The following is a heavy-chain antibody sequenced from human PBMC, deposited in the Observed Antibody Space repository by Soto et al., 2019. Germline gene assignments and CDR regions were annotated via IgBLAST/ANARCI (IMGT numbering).Heavy chain of an antibody. CDR1: GGTFSSYA. Sequence: QVQLVQSGAEVKKPGSSVKVSFKASGGTFSSYAISWVRQAPGQGLEWMGGIIPIFGTANYAQTFQGRVTITADESTSTAYMELSSLRSEDTAVYYCARALRRHHPGGQNWYNWFDPWGQGTLVTVAS. D-gene: IGHD1-1*01. V-gene: IGHV1-69*01. CDR3: ARALRRHHPGGQNWYNWFDP. CDR2: IIPIFGTA. J-gene: IGHJ5*02.